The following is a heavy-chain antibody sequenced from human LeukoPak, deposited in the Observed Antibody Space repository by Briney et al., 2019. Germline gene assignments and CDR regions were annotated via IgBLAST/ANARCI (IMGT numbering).Heavy chain of an antibody. CDR1: GFTFSSYW. V-gene: IGHV3-7*01. CDR2: IKQDGSEK. CDR3: ARDGGYCSSTSCRQFDY. J-gene: IGHJ4*02. Sequence: GGSLRLSCAASGFTFSSYWMSWVRQAPGKGLEWVAIIKQDGSEKYYVDSVKGRFTISRDNAKNSLYLQMNSLRAEDMAVYYCARDGGYCSSTSCRQFDYWGQGTLVTVSS. D-gene: IGHD2-2*01.